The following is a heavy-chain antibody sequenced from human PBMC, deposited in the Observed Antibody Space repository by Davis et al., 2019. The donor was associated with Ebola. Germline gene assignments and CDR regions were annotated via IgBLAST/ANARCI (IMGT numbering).Heavy chain of an antibody. CDR2: FYYSGST. V-gene: IGHV4-61*01. CDR1: GGSVSSGSYY. J-gene: IGHJ6*03. Sequence: PSETLSLTCTVSGGSVSSGSYYWTWIRQPPGQGLEWVGYFYYSGSTDYNPSLKSRVTISVDTSKNQFSLKLSSVTAADTAVYYCARGSRYYYMDVWGKGTTVTVSS. CDR3: ARGSRYYYMDV.